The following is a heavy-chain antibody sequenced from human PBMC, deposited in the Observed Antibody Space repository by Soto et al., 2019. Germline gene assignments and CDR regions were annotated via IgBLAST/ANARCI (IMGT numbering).Heavy chain of an antibody. CDR3: ARGEADWLSPRQFDY. CDR1: GGSISSGDYY. V-gene: IGHV4-30-4*01. D-gene: IGHD3-9*01. CDR2: IYYSGST. Sequence: QVQLQESGPGLVKPSQTLSLTCTVSGGSISSGDYYWSWIRQPPGKGLEWIGYIYYSGSTYYNPYLKSRVTISVDTSKNQFSLKLSSVTAADTAVYYCARGEADWLSPRQFDYWGQGTLVTVSS. J-gene: IGHJ4*02.